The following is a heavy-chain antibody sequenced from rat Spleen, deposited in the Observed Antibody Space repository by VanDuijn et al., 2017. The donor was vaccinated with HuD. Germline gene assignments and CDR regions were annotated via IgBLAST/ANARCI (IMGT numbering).Heavy chain of an antibody. CDR1: GFVFSFFP. J-gene: IGHJ2*01. Sequence: EVRLVESGGGLVQPGRSMQLSCAASGFVFSFFPMAWVRQAPKKGLEWVASISSGGGGTYYPDSVEGRFTISRDNARSTLYLQMDSLRSEDTATYYCARHDYPGVITNWFAYWGQGVMVTVSS. D-gene: IGHD1-4*01. CDR3: ARHDYPGVITNWFAY. V-gene: IGHV5-46*01. CDR2: ISSGGGGT.